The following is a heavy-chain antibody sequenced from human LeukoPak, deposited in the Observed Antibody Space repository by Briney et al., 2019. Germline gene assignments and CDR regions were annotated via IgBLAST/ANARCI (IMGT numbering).Heavy chain of an antibody. Sequence: SETLSLTCAVYGGSFSSYYWSWIRQPPGKGLEWIGYIYYSGSTNYNPSLKSRVTISVDTSKNQFSLKLSSVTAADTAVYYCARGYSSSWYYFDYWGQGTLVTVSS. CDR1: GGSFSSYY. D-gene: IGHD6-13*01. CDR3: ARGYSSSWYYFDY. CDR2: IYYSGST. V-gene: IGHV4-59*01. J-gene: IGHJ4*02.